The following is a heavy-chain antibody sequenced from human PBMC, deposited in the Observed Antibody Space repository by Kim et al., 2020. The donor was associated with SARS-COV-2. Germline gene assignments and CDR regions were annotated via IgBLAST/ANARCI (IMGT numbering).Heavy chain of an antibody. V-gene: IGHV3-74*01. D-gene: IGHD1-26*01. J-gene: IGHJ4*02. CDR2: INGDGSST. CDR1: GFIFSSSW. CDR3: ARGSGSYSYY. Sequence: GGSLRLSCAASGFIFSSSWMHWVRQTPGKGLVGVSLINGDGSSTNYVDSVKGRFTISRDNAKNTLYLQMNSLRAEDTAVYYCARGSGSYSYYWGQGTLVTVSS.